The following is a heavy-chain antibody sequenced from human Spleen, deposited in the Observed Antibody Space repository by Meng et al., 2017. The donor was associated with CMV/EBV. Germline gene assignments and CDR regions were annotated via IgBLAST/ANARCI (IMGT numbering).Heavy chain of an antibody. Sequence: SETLSLTCTVSGGSISSNSYYWGWIRQPPGKGLEWIGSIYYSGSTYYNPSLKSRVTISVDTSKNQFSLKLSSVTAADTAVYYCARARYYDFWSGYSPDAFDIWGQGTMVTVSS. V-gene: IGHV4-39*07. CDR3: ARARYYDFWSGYSPDAFDI. CDR1: GGSISSNSYY. J-gene: IGHJ3*02. CDR2: IYYSGST. D-gene: IGHD3-3*01.